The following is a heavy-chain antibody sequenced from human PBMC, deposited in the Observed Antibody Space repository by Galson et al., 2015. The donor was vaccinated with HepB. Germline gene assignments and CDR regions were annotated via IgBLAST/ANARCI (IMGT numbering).Heavy chain of an antibody. CDR2: ISYSRSS. J-gene: IGHJ5*02. V-gene: IGHV4-59*01. CDR3: ATSFIIPAAISS. D-gene: IGHD2-2*01. CDR1: GASISSYY. Sequence: SETLSLTCTVSGASISSYYWSWIRQSPGKGLEWIGYISYSRSSNYNPSLKSRVTMSIDTSKNQFSLQLSSVTPADTAVYYCATSFIIPAAISSWGQGTLVTVSS.